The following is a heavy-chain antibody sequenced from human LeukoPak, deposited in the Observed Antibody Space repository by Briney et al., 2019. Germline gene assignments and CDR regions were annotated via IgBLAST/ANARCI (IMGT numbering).Heavy chain of an antibody. J-gene: IGHJ4*02. CDR1: GFTFSSYG. CDR2: IRYDGSNK. D-gene: IGHD2-8*02. Sequence: PGGSLRLSCAASGFTFSSYGMHWVRQAPGKGLEWVAFIRYDGSNKYYADSVKGRFTISRDNSKDTLYLQMNSLRAEDTAVYYCAKGVGYVVPYYFDYWGQGTLVTVSS. V-gene: IGHV3-30*02. CDR3: AKGVGYVVPYYFDY.